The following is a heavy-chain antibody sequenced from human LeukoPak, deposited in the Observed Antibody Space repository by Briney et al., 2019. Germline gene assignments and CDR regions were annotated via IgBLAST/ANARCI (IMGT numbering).Heavy chain of an antibody. V-gene: IGHV3-21*01. D-gene: IGHD3-22*01. Sequence: GGSLRLSCAASGFTFSSYSMNWVRQAPGKGLEWISSISSSSSYIYYADSVKGRFTISRDNAKNSLYLQMNSLRAEDTAAYYCARVLSDSSGYYYPDYWGQGTLVTVSS. CDR3: ARVLSDSSGYYYPDY. J-gene: IGHJ4*02. CDR2: ISSSSSYI. CDR1: GFTFSSYS.